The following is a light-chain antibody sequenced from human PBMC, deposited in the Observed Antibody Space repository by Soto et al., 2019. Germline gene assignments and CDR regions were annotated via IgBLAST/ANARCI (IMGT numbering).Light chain of an antibody. Sequence: DIQMTQSPSSLSASVGDRVIITCRASEAISNYLAWYQQKPGKVPKLLIYGASTLQSGVPSRFSGSGSGTDFTLTISSLQTEDVATYYCQNYNRAPWTFGQGTKVESK. CDR3: QNYNRAPWT. CDR2: GAS. CDR1: EAISNY. J-gene: IGKJ1*01. V-gene: IGKV1-27*01.